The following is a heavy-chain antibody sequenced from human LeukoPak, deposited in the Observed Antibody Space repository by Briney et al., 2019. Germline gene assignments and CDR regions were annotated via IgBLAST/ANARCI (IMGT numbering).Heavy chain of an antibody. CDR1: GYTFTGYY. J-gene: IGHJ4*02. D-gene: IGHD3-9*01. CDR3: ARAPPRYFDWLLTSFDY. Sequence: GASVKVSCKASGYTFTGYYMHWVRQASGQGLEWMGWINPNSGGTNYAQKFQGRVTMTRDTSISTAYMELSRLRSDDTAVYYCARAPPRYFDWLLTSFDYWGQGTLVTVSS. V-gene: IGHV1-2*02. CDR2: INPNSGGT.